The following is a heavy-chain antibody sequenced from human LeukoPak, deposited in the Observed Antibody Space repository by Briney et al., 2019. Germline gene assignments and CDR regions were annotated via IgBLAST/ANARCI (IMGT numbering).Heavy chain of an antibody. D-gene: IGHD2-2*01. CDR2: IKRKTDCETT. CDR3: STECTGVARYCSSSSCPRWVAYFDS. J-gene: IGHJ4*02. V-gene: IGHV3-15*01. Sequence: GGSLRLSCAASGVTFSNVWMSWVRQAPGKGLEWVGRIKRKTDCETTDYAAPVKGRFTISRDDAKNTLYLQMNSLKTEDTAVYYCSTECTGVARYCSSSSCPRWVAYFDSWGQGILVTVS. CDR1: GVTFSNVW.